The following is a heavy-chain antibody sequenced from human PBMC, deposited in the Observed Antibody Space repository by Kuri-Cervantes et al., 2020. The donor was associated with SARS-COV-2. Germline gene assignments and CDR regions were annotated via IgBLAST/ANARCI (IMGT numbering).Heavy chain of an antibody. Sequence: GESLKISCAASGFAFRGNAMSWVRQAPGKGLEWASDISGIGGYTYYADFVKGRFTTSRDDSKNTLYVHMNNLRVDDTAVYYCVGHGSSSIWGQGTLVTVSS. D-gene: IGHD6-13*01. CDR2: ISGIGGYT. CDR1: GFAFRGNA. J-gene: IGHJ4*02. V-gene: IGHV3-23*01. CDR3: VGHGSSSI.